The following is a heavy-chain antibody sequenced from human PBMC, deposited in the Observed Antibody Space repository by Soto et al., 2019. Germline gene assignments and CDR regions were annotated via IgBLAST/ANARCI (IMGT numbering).Heavy chain of an antibody. CDR2: INPNSGGT. V-gene: IGHV1-2*02. Sequence: ASVKVSCKASGYTFTGYYIHWGRQAPGQGLEWMGWINPNSGGTNYAQKFQGRVTMTKDTSISTAYMELSRLRSDDTAVYYCARGIVVVTATQGGYYYYGMDVWGQGTTVTVSS. CDR3: ARGIVVVTATQGGYYYYGMDV. D-gene: IGHD2-21*02. J-gene: IGHJ6*02. CDR1: GYTFTGYY.